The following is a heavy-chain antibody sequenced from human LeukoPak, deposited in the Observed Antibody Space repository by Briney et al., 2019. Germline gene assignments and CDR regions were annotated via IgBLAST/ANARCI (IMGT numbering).Heavy chain of an antibody. CDR3: ASHYDSSGYYYIRFDY. CDR1: GGSISSGGYY. CDR2: IYYSGST. D-gene: IGHD3-22*01. J-gene: IGHJ4*02. Sequence: PSETLSLTCTVSGGSISSGGYYWSWIRQHPGKGLEWIGYIYYSGSTYYNPSLKSRVTISVDTSKNQFSLKLSSVTAADTAVYYCASHYDSSGYYYIRFDYWGQGTLVTVSS. V-gene: IGHV4-31*03.